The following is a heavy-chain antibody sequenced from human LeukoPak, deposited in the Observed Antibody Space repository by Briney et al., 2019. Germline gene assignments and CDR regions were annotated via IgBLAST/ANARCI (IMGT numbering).Heavy chain of an antibody. CDR3: ARESNSRDTFDY. CDR2: IHSSGDYI. Sequence: WGSLRLSCAASASGVAFTSHSMNWVRQAPGKGLEWISYIHSSGDYIFYADSVKGRFTVSRDNARNSLYLQMNSLRAEDTAIYYCARESNSRDTFDYWGQGTLVTVSS. J-gene: IGHJ4*02. V-gene: IGHV3-21*05. CDR1: ASGVAFTSHS. D-gene: IGHD4-23*01.